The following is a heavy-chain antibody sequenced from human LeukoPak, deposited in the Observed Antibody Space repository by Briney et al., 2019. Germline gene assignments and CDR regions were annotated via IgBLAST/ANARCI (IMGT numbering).Heavy chain of an antibody. V-gene: IGHV1-8*03. CDR1: GYTFTSYD. D-gene: IGHD6-19*01. CDR2: MNPNSGNT. Sequence: ASVKVSCKASGYTFTSYDINWVQQATGQGLEWMGWMNPNSGNTGYAQKFQGRVTITRNTSISTAYMELRSLRSEDTAVYYCARVGIYSSGWYTWGQGTLVTVSS. CDR3: ARVGIYSSGWYT. J-gene: IGHJ4*02.